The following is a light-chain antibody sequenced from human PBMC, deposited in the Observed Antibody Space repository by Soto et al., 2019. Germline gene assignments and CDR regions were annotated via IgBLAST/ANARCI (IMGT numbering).Light chain of an antibody. Sequence: QSALTQPPSASGSPGQSVTISCTGTSSDVGYYNYVSWYQHHPGKAPKLIIYEVTKRPAGVPDRSSGSKSDNTASLTGSGLPAEDEADYYCGSYANRISVLFGGGTKLTVL. CDR1: SSDVGYYNY. J-gene: IGLJ3*02. CDR2: EVT. V-gene: IGLV2-8*01. CDR3: GSYANRISVL.